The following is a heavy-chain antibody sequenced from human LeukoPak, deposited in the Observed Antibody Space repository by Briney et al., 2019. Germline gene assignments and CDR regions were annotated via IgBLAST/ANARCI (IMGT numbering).Heavy chain of an antibody. V-gene: IGHV4-59*08. CDR1: GGSISSYY. CDR2: IYYSGST. J-gene: IGHJ4*02. D-gene: IGHD3-22*01. CDR3: ARLVYDSSGYYPYYFDY. Sequence: SETLSLTCTVSGGSISSYYWSWIRQPPGKGLEWIGYIYYSGSTNYNPSLKSRVTISVDTSKNQFSLKLSSVTAADTAVYYCARLVYDSSGYYPYYFDYWGQGTLVTVSS.